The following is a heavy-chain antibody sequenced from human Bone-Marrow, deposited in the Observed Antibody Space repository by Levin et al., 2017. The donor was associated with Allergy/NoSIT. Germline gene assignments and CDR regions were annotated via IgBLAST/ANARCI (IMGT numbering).Heavy chain of an antibody. CDR2: IYYRGSGSA. CDR1: GGPISSYY. J-gene: IGHJ4*02. CDR3: ALSGGATMDH. Sequence: SETLSLTCTVPGGPISSYYWSWIRQPPGGGLEWLGFIYYRGSGSATYNPSLKSRVTISVTPSKNQFSLNLRSVTAADTAVYYCALSGGATMDHWGQGTLVTVSS. V-gene: IGHV4-59*01. D-gene: IGHD1-26*01.